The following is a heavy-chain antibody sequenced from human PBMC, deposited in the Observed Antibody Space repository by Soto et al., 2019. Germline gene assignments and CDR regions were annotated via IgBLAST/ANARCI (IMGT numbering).Heavy chain of an antibody. CDR1: GFTFSSYA. D-gene: IGHD6-19*01. J-gene: IGHJ4*02. Sequence: GGSLRLSCAASGFTFSSYAMHWVRQAPGKGLEWVAVISYDGSNKYYADSVKGRFTISRDNSKNTLYLQMNSLRAEDTAVYYCARGGSSGWYRFSFDYWGQGT. CDR3: ARGGSSGWYRFSFDY. CDR2: ISYDGSNK. V-gene: IGHV3-30-3*01.